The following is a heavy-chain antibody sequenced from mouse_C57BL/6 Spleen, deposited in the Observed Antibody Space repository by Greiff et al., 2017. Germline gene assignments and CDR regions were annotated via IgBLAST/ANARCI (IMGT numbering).Heavy chain of an antibody. V-gene: IGHV1-64*01. J-gene: IGHJ1*03. CDR1: GYTFTSYW. CDR2: IHPNSGST. CDR3: AREDDYALDRYFDV. Sequence: VQLQQPGAELVKPGASVKLSCKASGYTFTSYWMHWVKQRPGQGLEWIGMIHPNSGSTNYNEKFKSKATLTVDKSSSTAYMQLSSLTAEDSAVYYGAREDDYALDRYFDVWGTGTTVTVSS. D-gene: IGHD2-4*01.